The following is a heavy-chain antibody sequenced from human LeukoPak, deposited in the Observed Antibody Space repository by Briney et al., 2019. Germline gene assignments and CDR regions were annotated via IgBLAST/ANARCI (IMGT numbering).Heavy chain of an antibody. CDR2: ISSSSGSI. CDR3: ARGYGWGSYWAFDM. J-gene: IGHJ3*02. Sequence: PGGSLRLSCAASGFTFSSHSMNWVRQAPGKGLEWISYISSSSGSIDYADSVEGRFAISRDNAKNSLYLQMNNLRAEDTAVYYCARGYGWGSYWAFDMWGQGTMVTVSS. D-gene: IGHD3-10*01. CDR1: GFTFSSHS. V-gene: IGHV3-48*01.